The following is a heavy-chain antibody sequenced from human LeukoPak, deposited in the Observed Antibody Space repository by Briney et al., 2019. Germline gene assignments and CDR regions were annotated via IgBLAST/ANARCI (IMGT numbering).Heavy chain of an antibody. D-gene: IGHD3-16*01. V-gene: IGHV5-51*01. Sequence: GESLKISCKASGYIFTDYWIGWVRQMPGKGLEYMGLIYPGDSDTRYSPSFQGQVTISVDTSISTTFLQWNTLKASDTAMYYCAKFGDIRGFAPWGQGTLVTVSS. CDR1: GYIFTDYW. CDR2: IYPGDSDT. J-gene: IGHJ5*02. CDR3: AKFGDIRGFAP.